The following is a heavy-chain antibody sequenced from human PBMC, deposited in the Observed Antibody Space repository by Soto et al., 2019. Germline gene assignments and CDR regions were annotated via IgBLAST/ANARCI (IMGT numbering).Heavy chain of an antibody. V-gene: IGHV3-9*02. J-gene: IGHJ4*02. CDR1: GSSSDPFT. D-gene: IGHD2-15*01. CDR2: LSWDRSTV. CDR3: AVSSPDIVVLPSSIYFTS. Sequence: GGSLRLSCVASGSSSDPFTMHWVRELPGKGLEWVAGLSWDRSTVAYADSVQGRFTISRDHAKNSVDLLMDSLRPDDTALYFSAVSSPDIVVLPSSIYFTSWGPGTQVTVSS.